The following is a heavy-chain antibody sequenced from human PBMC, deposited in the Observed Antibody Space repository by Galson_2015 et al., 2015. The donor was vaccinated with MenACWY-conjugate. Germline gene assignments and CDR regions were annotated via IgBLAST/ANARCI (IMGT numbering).Heavy chain of an antibody. CDR1: GYTFTSYG. CDR3: ARNQYSSSWSGLNYYYYGMDV. Sequence: QSGAEVKKPGASVKVSCKASGYTFTSYGISWVRQAPGQGLEWMGWISAYNGNTNYAQKLQGRVTMTTDTSTSTAYMELRSLRSDDTAVYYCARNQYSSSWSGLNYYYYGMDVWGQGTTVTVPS. CDR2: ISAYNGNT. V-gene: IGHV1-18*04. J-gene: IGHJ6*02. D-gene: IGHD6-13*01.